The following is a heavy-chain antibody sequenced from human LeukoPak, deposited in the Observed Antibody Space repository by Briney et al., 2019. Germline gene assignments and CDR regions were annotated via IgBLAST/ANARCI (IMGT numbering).Heavy chain of an antibody. Sequence: RGSLRLSCAASGFTFSSYAMSWVRQAPGKGLEWVSAISGSGGSTYYADSVKSRFTISRDNSKNTLYLQMNSLRAEDTAVYYCATPLYDYVWGSYRYWGQGTLVTVSS. J-gene: IGHJ4*02. V-gene: IGHV3-23*01. CDR3: ATPLYDYVWGSYRY. CDR2: ISGSGGST. D-gene: IGHD3-16*02. CDR1: GFTFSSYA.